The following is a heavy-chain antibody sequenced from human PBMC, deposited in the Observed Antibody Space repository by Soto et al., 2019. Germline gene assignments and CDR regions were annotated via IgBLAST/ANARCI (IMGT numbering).Heavy chain of an antibody. J-gene: IGHJ6*02. CDR2: IYSGGST. CDR3: ARFVRSCSATTCSTRADV. CDR1: GGFGNGDTHS. Sequence: PSETLSLTCPVSGGFGNGDTHSWSWIRQTPGKRLEWIGFIYSGGSTKNPSLRSRVTMSVDTSKNQFSLKLRSVIVADTAVYHCARFVRSCSATTCSTRADVWGQGITVTVSS. D-gene: IGHD2-2*01. V-gene: IGHV4-61*01.